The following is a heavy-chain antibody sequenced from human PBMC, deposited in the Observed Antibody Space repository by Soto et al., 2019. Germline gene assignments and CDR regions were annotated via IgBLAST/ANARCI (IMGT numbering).Heavy chain of an antibody. CDR2: ISGSGGST. V-gene: IGHV3-23*01. D-gene: IGHD3-9*01. CDR3: AKVGYYDILTGYYTS. CDR1: GFAFSTHA. J-gene: IGHJ5*02. Sequence: LRLSCAASGFAFSTHAMNWVRQAPGKGLAWVSAISGSGGSTYYADSVKGRFTISRDNSKNTLYLQMNSLRAEDTAVYYCAKVGYYDILTGYYTSWGQGTLVTVSS.